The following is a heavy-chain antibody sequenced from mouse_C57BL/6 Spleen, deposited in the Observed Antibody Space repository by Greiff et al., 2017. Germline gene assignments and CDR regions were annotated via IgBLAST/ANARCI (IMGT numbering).Heavy chain of an antibody. Sequence: VQLQQSGAELVKPGASVKLSCTASGFNIKDYYMHWVKQRTEKGLEWIGRIDPEDGETKYAPKFPGKATITAATSSNTAYLQLSSLKTEDTAVYYCAIYGNPYWYFDVWGTGTTVTVSS. J-gene: IGHJ1*03. CDR1: GFNIKDYY. CDR2: IDPEDGET. D-gene: IGHD2-1*01. CDR3: AIYGNPYWYFDV. V-gene: IGHV14-2*01.